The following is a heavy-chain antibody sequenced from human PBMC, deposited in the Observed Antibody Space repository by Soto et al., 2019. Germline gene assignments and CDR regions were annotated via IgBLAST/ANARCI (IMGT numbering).Heavy chain of an antibody. Sequence: GGSLRLSCAASGFTFSSYGMHWVRQAPGKGLEWVAVIWYDGSNKYYADSVKGRFTISRDNSKNTLYLQMNSLRAEDTAVYYCARVVDRRYYYMDVWGKGTTVTVSS. D-gene: IGHD5-12*01. CDR1: GFTFSSYG. CDR3: ARVVDRRYYYMDV. V-gene: IGHV3-33*01. J-gene: IGHJ6*03. CDR2: IWYDGSNK.